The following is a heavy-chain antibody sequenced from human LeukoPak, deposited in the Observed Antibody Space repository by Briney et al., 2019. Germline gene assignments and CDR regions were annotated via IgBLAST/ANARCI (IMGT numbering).Heavy chain of an antibody. CDR1: GFTFSSYP. D-gene: IGHD1-20*01. CDR2: ISSSSRSI. CDR3: ARTHGTLTGTGFDY. Sequence: PGGSLRLSCGASGFTFSSYPMIWVRQAPGKGLEWVSSISSSSRSIFYADSVRGRFTTSRDNAKNSLFLQMNSLRAEDTAVYYCARTHGTLTGTGFDYWGQGTLVTVSS. J-gene: IGHJ4*02. V-gene: IGHV3-21*01.